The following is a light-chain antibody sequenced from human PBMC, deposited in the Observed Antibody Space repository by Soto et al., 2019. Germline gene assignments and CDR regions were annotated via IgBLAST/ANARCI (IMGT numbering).Light chain of an antibody. CDR2: AAS. Sequence: IQLTQSPSSLSASVGDRVTITCRASQGIGSYLAWYQQKPGEAPKLLIFAASTLQSGVPSRFSGSGSGTDFTLTISSLQAEDFATYYCKHYSTVWAFGQGTKVDMK. CDR1: QGIGSY. J-gene: IGKJ1*01. V-gene: IGKV1-9*01. CDR3: KHYSTVWA.